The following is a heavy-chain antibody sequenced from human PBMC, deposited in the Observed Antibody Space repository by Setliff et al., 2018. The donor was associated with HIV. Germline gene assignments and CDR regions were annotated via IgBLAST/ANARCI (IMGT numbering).Heavy chain of an antibody. Sequence: PSETLSLTCTVSGDSIGSGGYYWSWIRQHPGKGLEWIGYIFYSGSTYYNPSLKSRVTISVDTSKNQFSLRLNSVTAADTAVYYCARPHSGRGGGAYFDPWGQGSLVTVSS. V-gene: IGHV4-31*03. D-gene: IGHD6-19*01. CDR2: IFYSGST. J-gene: IGHJ5*02. CDR3: ARPHSGRGGGAYFDP. CDR1: GDSIGSGGYY.